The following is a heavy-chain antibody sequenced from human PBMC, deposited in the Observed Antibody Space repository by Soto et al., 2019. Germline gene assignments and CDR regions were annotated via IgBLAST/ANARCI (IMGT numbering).Heavy chain of an antibody. Sequence: PSETLSLTCTVSGGSISSSSYYWGWIRQPPGKGLEWIGSIYYSGSTYYNPSLKSRVTISVDTSKNQFSLKLSSVTAADTAVYYCARPNRAVAAHMYNWFDPWGQGTLVTVSS. CDR1: GGSISSSSYY. D-gene: IGHD6-19*01. J-gene: IGHJ5*02. CDR3: ARPNRAVAAHMYNWFDP. CDR2: IYYSGST. V-gene: IGHV4-39*01.